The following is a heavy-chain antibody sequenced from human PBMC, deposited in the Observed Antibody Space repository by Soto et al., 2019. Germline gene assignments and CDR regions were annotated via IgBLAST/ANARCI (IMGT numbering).Heavy chain of an antibody. J-gene: IGHJ4*02. CDR2: TYYRSKWYN. V-gene: IGHV6-1*01. Sequence: SQTLSLTCAVSGDSVSGNSAAWNWIRQSPSRGLEWLGRTYYRSKWYNDYAVSVKSRITVTPDTSKNQFSLHLNSVTPEDTAVYYCGNPLWFGELFFGNYWGQGTLVTVSS. D-gene: IGHD3-10*01. CDR1: GDSVSGNSAA. CDR3: GNPLWFGELFFGNY.